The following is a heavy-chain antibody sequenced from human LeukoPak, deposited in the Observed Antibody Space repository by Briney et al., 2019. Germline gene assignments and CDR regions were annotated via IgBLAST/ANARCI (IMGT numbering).Heavy chain of an antibody. CDR2: INPNSGGT. Sequence: ASVKVSCKASGYTFTGYYMHWVRQAPGQGLEWMGWINPNSGGTNYAQKLQGRVTMTTDTSTSTAYMELRSLRSDDTAVYYCARALTDYGDYVSSDYWGQGTLVTVSS. D-gene: IGHD4-17*01. CDR3: ARALTDYGDYVSSDY. J-gene: IGHJ4*02. CDR1: GYTFTGYY. V-gene: IGHV1-2*02.